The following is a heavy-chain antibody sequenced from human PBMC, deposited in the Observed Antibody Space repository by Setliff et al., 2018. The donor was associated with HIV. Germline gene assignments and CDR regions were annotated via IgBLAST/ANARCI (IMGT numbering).Heavy chain of an antibody. Sequence: SETLSLTCTVSGVSISNYYWTWIRQSPGKGLEWIGYISDSGSTHYNPSLKSRVTISGQTSKNQFSLEMTSVTAADTAVYYCARGGGYYYYGMDVWGQGTTVTVSS. CDR3: ARGGGYYYYGMDV. CDR2: ISDSGST. J-gene: IGHJ6*02. V-gene: IGHV4-59*08. CDR1: GVSISNYY. D-gene: IGHD3-16*01.